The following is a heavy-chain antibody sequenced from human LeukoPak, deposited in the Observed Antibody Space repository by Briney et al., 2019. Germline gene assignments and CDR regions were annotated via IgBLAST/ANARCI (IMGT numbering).Heavy chain of an antibody. D-gene: IGHD2-15*01. CDR2: ILPIFGTT. CDR3: ARVSCGGNCYSLIGAFDI. V-gene: IGHV1-69*13. CDR1: GGTFSNYA. J-gene: IGHJ3*02. Sequence: ASVKVSCKASGGTFSNYAISWVRQAPGQRIEWMGGILPIFGTTNYAQKFQGRVTITADESTSTAYMELSSLRSEDTAVYYCARVSCGGNCYSLIGAFDIWGQGTMVTVSS.